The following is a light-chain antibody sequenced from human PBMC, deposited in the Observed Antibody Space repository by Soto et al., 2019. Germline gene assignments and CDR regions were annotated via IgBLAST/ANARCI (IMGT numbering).Light chain of an antibody. J-gene: IGKJ5*01. CDR2: DAS. CDR1: QNVDIY. CDR3: QQRRNWPPLT. Sequence: ETVLTQSPATLSLSPGERATLSCRASQNVDIYLAWYQQKPGQAPRLLIYDASNRATGVPPRFSGSGSGTDFTLTISSLVPEDFALYYCQQRRNWPPLTFGQGKRLEIK. V-gene: IGKV3-11*01.